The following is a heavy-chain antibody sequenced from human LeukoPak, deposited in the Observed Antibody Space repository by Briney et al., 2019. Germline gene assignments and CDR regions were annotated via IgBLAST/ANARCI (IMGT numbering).Heavy chain of an antibody. CDR3: ARDANYHVSSDYYDAFDI. D-gene: IGHD3-22*01. CDR1: GFTFSTYS. J-gene: IGHJ3*02. CDR2: ISPDSNYK. V-gene: IGHV3-21*01. Sequence: GESLRLSCAASGFTFSTYSMNWLRLAPGKGLEWVSSISPDSNYKYYVDSVKGRFTISRDNAKSSLYLQMNSLRAEDTAVYYCARDANYHVSSDYYDAFDIWGQGTMVTVSS.